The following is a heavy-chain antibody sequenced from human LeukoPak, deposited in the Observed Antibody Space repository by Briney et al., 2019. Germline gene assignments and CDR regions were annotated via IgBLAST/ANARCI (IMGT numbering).Heavy chain of an antibody. CDR3: ARSPPISWVVVPAAIVDWFDP. CDR1: GGSISSYY. D-gene: IGHD2-2*02. V-gene: IGHV4-59*12. CDR2: IYYSGST. J-gene: IGHJ5*02. Sequence: SETLSLTCTVSGGSISSYYWSWIRQPPGKGLEWIGYIYYSGSTNYNPSLKSRVTMSVDTSKNQFSLKLSSVTAADTAVYYCARSPPISWVVVPAAIVDWFDPWGQGTLVTVSS.